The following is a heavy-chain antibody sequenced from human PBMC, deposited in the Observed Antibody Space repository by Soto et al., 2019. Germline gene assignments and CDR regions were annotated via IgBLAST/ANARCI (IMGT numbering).Heavy chain of an antibody. CDR3: ARGRLYYYDSSGYYYYFDY. CDR2: IYYSGST. J-gene: IGHJ4*02. Sequence: SETLSLTCTVSGGSISRYSYYWGWIRQPPGKGLEWIGSIYYSGSTYYNPSLKSRVTISVDTSKNQFSLKLSSVTAADTAVYYCARGRLYYYDSSGYYYYFDYWGQGTQVTVSS. D-gene: IGHD3-22*01. CDR1: GGSISRYSYY. V-gene: IGHV4-39*01.